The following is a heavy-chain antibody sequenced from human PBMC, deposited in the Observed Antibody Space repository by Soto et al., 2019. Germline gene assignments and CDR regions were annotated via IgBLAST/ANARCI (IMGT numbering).Heavy chain of an antibody. Sequence: PGGSLRLSCAASGFTFSSYAMSWVRQAPGKGLEWVSAISGSGGSTYYADSVKGRFTISRDNSKNTLYLQMNSLRAEDTAVYYCAKDRLSSTSLYYLDYWGQGTLVTVSS. V-gene: IGHV3-23*01. D-gene: IGHD2-2*01. CDR2: ISGSGGST. CDR1: GFTFSSYA. J-gene: IGHJ4*02. CDR3: AKDRLSSTSLYYLDY.